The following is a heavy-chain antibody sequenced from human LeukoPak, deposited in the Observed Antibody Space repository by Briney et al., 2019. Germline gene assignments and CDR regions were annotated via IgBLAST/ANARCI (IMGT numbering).Heavy chain of an antibody. Sequence: PSETLSLTCTVSGGSIRSSSYCWGWIRQPPGKGLEWIGSFYYSGSTYYNPSLKSRVTISVDTSKNQFSLKLSSVTAADTAVYYCARLDVDTAMGYYYYYYMDVWGKGTTVTVSS. D-gene: IGHD5-18*01. V-gene: IGHV4-39*07. CDR2: FYYSGST. CDR3: ARLDVDTAMGYYYYYYMDV. CDR1: GGSIRSSSYC. J-gene: IGHJ6*03.